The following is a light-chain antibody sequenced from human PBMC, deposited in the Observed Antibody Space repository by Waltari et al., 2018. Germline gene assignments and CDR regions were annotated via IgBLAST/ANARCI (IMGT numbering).Light chain of an antibody. CDR2: GVT. CDR3: CSYAGNYTYV. V-gene: IGLV2-11*01. J-gene: IGLJ1*01. CDR1: TSDVGGYNY. Sequence: QSALTQPRSVSGSPGQSVTISCTATTSDVGGYNYVSWYQQRPGKAPHLMIYGVTKRPSGVPDHFSGSKSGNTAFLTITGLQADDEADYYCCSYAGNYTYVFGTGTTVTV.